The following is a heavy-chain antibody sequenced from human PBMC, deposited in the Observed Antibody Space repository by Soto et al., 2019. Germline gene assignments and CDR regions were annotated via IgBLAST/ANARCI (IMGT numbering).Heavy chain of an antibody. D-gene: IGHD1-26*01. V-gene: IGHV3-15*01. CDR2: IKSRADGGTP. J-gene: IGHJ5*02. Sequence: GGSLRLSCAASGFTFTKAWMTWVRQTPGKGLEWVGRIKSRADGGTPDYAASVKDRFIISREDSTDPLYLHMNRLKTDDTAGHYCATASQWVPPCSWGQGALVTVSS. CDR1: GFTFTKAW. CDR3: ATASQWVPPCS.